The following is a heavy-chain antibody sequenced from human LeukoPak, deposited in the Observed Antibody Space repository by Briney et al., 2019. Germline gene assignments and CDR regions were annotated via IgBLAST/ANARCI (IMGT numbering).Heavy chain of an antibody. Sequence: ASVKVSCKASGYTFTGYYMHWVRQAPGQGLEWMGWINPNSGGTNYAQKFQGRVTMTRDTSISTAYMELSRLRSEDTAVYYCARDAPGGLHMDVWGKGTTVTVSS. CDR2: INPNSGGT. V-gene: IGHV1-2*02. J-gene: IGHJ6*03. CDR1: GYTFTGYY. CDR3: ARDAPGGLHMDV. D-gene: IGHD1-26*01.